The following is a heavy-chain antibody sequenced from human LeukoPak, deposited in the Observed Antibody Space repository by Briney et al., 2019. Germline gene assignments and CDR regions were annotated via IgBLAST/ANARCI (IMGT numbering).Heavy chain of an antibody. CDR2: ILVNCGST. CDR3: ARGGYCGGGTCYSGAFDI. CDR1: GFTFSSYA. Sequence: GGSLRLSCAASGFTFSSYAMSWVRQAPGKGLEWVSVILVNCGSTDYADSVNGRFTITGDNSKNTLYLQMNSLRAEDTAVYYCARGGYCGGGTCYSGAFDIWGQGTMVTVSS. D-gene: IGHD2-15*01. V-gene: IGHV3-23*01. J-gene: IGHJ3*02.